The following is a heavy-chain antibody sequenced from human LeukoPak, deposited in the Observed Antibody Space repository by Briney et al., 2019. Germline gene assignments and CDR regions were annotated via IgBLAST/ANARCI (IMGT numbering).Heavy chain of an antibody. J-gene: IGHJ2*01. CDR2: INHSGST. D-gene: IGHD4-17*01. CDR1: GGSFSGYY. CDR3: ARELATVTGWGYFDL. V-gene: IGHV4-34*01. Sequence: KSSETLSLTCAVYGGSFSGYYWSWIRQPPGKGLEWIGEINHSGSTNYNPSLKSRVTISVDTSKNQFSLKLSSVTAADTAVYYCARELATVTGWGYFDLRGRGTLVTVSS.